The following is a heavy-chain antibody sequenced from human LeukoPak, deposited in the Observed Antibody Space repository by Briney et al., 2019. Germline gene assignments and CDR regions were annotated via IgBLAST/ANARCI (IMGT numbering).Heavy chain of an antibody. CDR2: FDPEDGET. CDR3: ARSYYDSSGYYGY. D-gene: IGHD3-22*01. Sequence: GASVKVSCKVSGYTLTELSMHWVRQAPGKGLEWMGGFDPEDGETIYAQKLQGRVTMTTDTSTSTAYMELRSLRSDDTAVYYCARSYYDSSGYYGYWGQGTLVTVSS. CDR1: GYTLTELS. V-gene: IGHV1-24*01. J-gene: IGHJ4*02.